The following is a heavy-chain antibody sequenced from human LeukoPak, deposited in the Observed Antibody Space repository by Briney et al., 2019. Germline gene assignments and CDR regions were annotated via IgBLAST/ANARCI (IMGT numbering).Heavy chain of an antibody. CDR2: IQSETDGGTT. Sequence: GGSLRLSCAASRFTLSSAWMRWVRQAPGKGLEWVGRIQSETDGGTTDYAAPVKGRFTISRDASQSTLYLQMNSLKTEDTAVYYFTAGHYSSLWGQGTLVTVSS. J-gene: IGHJ4*02. CDR3: TAGHYSSL. CDR1: RFTLSSAW. V-gene: IGHV3-15*01. D-gene: IGHD6-13*01.